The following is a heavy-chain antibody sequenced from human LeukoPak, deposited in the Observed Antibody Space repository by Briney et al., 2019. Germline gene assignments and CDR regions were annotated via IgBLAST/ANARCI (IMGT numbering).Heavy chain of an antibody. CDR2: IYYSGST. Sequence: PSETLSLTCTVSGGSISSSSYYWGWIRQPPGKGLEWIGSIYYSGSTYYNPSLKSRVTISVDTSKNQFSLKLSSVTAADTAVHYCARHQVIYSSSFYYYYGMDVWGQGTTVTVSS. CDR3: ARHQVIYSSSFYYYYGMDV. V-gene: IGHV4-39*01. D-gene: IGHD6-13*01. CDR1: GGSISSSSYY. J-gene: IGHJ6*02.